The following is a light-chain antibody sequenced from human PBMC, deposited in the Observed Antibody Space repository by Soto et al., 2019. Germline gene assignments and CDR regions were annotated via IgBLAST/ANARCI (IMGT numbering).Light chain of an antibody. CDR1: QSVSNN. CDR3: QQYNNWPYT. J-gene: IGKJ5*01. Sequence: ERVMTQSPATLSVSPGERATLSCRASQSVSNNLAWYQQKPGQAPRLLIYGASTRATGIPARFSGSGSGTEFTLTISSLQSEDFAVYFCQQYNNWPYTFGRGTRLEI. CDR2: GAS. V-gene: IGKV3-15*01.